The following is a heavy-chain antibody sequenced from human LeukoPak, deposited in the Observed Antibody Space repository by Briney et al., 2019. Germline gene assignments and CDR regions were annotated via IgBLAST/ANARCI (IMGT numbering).Heavy chain of an antibody. CDR3: AKSGCSSTSCYSILSGWLDP. V-gene: IGHV3-23*01. J-gene: IGHJ5*02. CDR1: GSTFGNYY. CDR2: ISSSGGTT. Sequence: PGGSLRLSCAASGSTFGNYYMSWVRQAPGKGLEWVSGISSSGGTTYYADSVKGRFTISRDNSKNTLYLQMNSLRAEDTAVYYCAKSGCSSTSCYSILSGWLDPWGQGTLVTVSS. D-gene: IGHD2-2*02.